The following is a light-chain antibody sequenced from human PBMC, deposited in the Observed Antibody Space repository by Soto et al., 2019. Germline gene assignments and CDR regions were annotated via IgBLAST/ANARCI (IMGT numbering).Light chain of an antibody. CDR2: EVS. CDR3: SSYAGSNNFV. CDR1: SSDVGGYNY. V-gene: IGLV2-8*01. J-gene: IGLJ1*01. Sequence: QSALTQPPSASGSPGQSVTISCSGTSSDVGGYNYVSWHQQHPGKAPKLMIYEVSKRPSGVPDRFSGSKSGNTASLIVSGLKAEDEADYYCSSYAGSNNFVFGTGTKLTVL.